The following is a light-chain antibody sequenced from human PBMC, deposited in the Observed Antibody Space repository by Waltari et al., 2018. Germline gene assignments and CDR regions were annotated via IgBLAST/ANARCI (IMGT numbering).Light chain of an antibody. J-gene: IGLJ2*01. CDR1: SSNIGNNY. CDR2: DNN. Sequence: QSVLTQPPSVSAAPGQKVTISCSGSSSNIGNNYVSWYQQVPGTAPKLLIYDNNKRPSRIPDRFAGSKSGTSATLGITGLQTGYEADYYCGTWDNSLSAVIFGGGTKLTVL. V-gene: IGLV1-51*01. CDR3: GTWDNSLSAVI.